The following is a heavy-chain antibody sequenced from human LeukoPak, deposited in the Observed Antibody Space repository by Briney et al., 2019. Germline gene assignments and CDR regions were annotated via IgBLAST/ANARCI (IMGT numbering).Heavy chain of an antibody. V-gene: IGHV3-7*01. CDR3: ARDREVPTPDEYFEH. J-gene: IGHJ1*01. CDR2: IEQDGSEK. CDR1: GLTFSTYW. D-gene: IGHD5-24*01. Sequence: PGGSLRLSCAASGLTFSTYWMTWVRQAPGKGLEWVANIEQDGSEKYYVDSVKGRFTVSRDNAKNSVFLLMNSLRADDTAVYYCARDREVPTPDEYFEHWGQGTLVTVSS.